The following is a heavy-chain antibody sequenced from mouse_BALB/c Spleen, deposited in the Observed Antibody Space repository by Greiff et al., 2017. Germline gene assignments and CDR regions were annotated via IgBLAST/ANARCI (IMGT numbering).Heavy chain of an antibody. CDR1: GYSITSDYA. J-gene: IGHJ2*01. Sequence: EVQLKESGPGLVKPSQSLSLTCTVTGYSITSDYAWNWIRQFPGNKLEWMGYISYSGSTSYNPSLKSRISITRDTSKNQFFLQLNSVTTEDTATYYCARGVYYGFDYWGQGTTLTVSS. V-gene: IGHV3-2*02. CDR2: ISYSGST. D-gene: IGHD1-1*01. CDR3: ARGVYYGFDY.